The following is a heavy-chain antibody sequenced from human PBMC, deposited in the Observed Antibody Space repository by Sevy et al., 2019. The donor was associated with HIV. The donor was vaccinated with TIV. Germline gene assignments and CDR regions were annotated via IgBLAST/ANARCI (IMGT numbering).Heavy chain of an antibody. J-gene: IGHJ3*02. CDR2: IYWDDDK. D-gene: IGHD3-3*01. Sequence: SGPTLVNPTQTLTLTCTFSGFSLSTSGVGVGWIRQPPGKALEWLALIYWDDDKRYSPFLKSRFTITKDTSKNQVVLTMTNMSPVDTATYFCARVYDFWSGDSFDIWGQGTMVTVSS. V-gene: IGHV2-5*02. CDR3: ARVYDFWSGDSFDI. CDR1: GFSLSTSGVG.